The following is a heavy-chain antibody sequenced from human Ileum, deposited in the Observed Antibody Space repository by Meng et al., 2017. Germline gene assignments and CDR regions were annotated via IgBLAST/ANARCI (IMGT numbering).Heavy chain of an antibody. J-gene: IGHJ4*02. D-gene: IGHD2-21*01. CDR3: ARRIGGSAYRDY. V-gene: IGHV4-38-2*01. CDR1: GWSSIGYY. Sequence: SETLSLTCAVYGWSSIGYYWGWIRQTPGRGLEWIGNIYLTGNTYYNPSLKSRVTISKDTSKNQFSLKLTSVTAADTAVYYGARRIGGSAYRDYWGQGTLVTVSS. CDR2: IYLTGNT.